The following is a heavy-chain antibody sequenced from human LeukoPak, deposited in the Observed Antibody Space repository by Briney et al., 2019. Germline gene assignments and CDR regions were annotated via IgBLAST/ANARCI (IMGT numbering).Heavy chain of an antibody. CDR1: GGSISSYY. CDR2: IYYSGST. J-gene: IGHJ4*02. CDR3: ASFPLYSGYAD. Sequence: SETLSLTCTVSGGSISSYYWSWIRQPPGKGLEWIGYIYYSGSTNYNPSLKSRVTISVDTSKNQFSLKLSSVTAADTAVYYCASFPLYSGYADWGQGTLVTVSS. V-gene: IGHV4-59*01. D-gene: IGHD5-12*01.